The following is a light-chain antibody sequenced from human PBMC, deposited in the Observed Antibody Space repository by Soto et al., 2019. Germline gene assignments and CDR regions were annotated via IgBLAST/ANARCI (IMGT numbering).Light chain of an antibody. CDR2: GAS. Sequence: EIVLPQSPGPLSLSPGERSTLSCMASQSVSSSYLAWYQQKPGQAPRLLIYGASSRATGIPDRFSGSGSGTDFTLTISRLEPEDFAVYYCQQYGSSSWTFGQGTKVDIK. CDR3: QQYGSSSWT. J-gene: IGKJ1*01. CDR1: QSVSSSY. V-gene: IGKV3-20*01.